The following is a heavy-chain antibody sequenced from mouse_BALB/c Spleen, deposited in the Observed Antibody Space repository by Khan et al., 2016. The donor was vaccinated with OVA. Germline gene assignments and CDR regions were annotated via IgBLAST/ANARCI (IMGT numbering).Heavy chain of an antibody. J-gene: IGHJ1*01. Sequence: QVQLQQSGAELARPGASVKMSCKASGYTFTNYTIYWVKQRPGQGLEWIGYINPSGVNTKFNQKFKDKAALTADKSSSTAYMQLSSLTSEDSAVYYCASLRGAGITAVVRRYCYFDVWGAGTTVTVSS. CDR2: INPSGVNT. CDR3: ASLRGAGITAVVRRYCYFDV. D-gene: IGHD1-1*01. CDR1: GYTFTNYT. V-gene: IGHV1-4*01.